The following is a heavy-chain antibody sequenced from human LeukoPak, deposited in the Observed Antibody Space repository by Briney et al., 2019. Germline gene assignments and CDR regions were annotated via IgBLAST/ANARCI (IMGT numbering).Heavy chain of an antibody. CDR3: ARQEADFWSGYSDY. V-gene: IGHV4-39*01. Sequence: PSETLSLTCTVSGGSISSSSYYWGWIRQPPGKGLEWIGSIYYSGSTYYNPSLKSRVTISVETSKNQFSLKLIAVTAADTAVYYCARQEADFWSGYSDYWGQGTLVTVSS. J-gene: IGHJ4*02. D-gene: IGHD3-3*01. CDR2: IYYSGST. CDR1: GGSISSSSYY.